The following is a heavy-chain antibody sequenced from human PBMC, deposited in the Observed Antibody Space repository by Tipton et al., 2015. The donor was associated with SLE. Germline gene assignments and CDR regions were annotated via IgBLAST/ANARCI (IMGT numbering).Heavy chain of an antibody. CDR3: ARVRWELPPNDALDI. CDR2: IYYSGST. CDR1: GETISSPSHY. D-gene: IGHD2-15*01. V-gene: IGHV4-39*07. J-gene: IGHJ3*02. Sequence: GLVKPSETLSLTCTVSGETISSPSHYWAWIRQPPGKGLDWIGSIYYSGSTYYNPSLKSRVTISVDTSKNQFSLKLSSVTAADTAVYYCARVRWELPPNDALDIWGQGTMVTVSS.